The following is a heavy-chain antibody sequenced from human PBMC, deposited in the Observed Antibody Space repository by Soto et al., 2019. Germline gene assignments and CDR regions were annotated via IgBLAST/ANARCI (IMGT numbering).Heavy chain of an antibody. CDR3: ASTKSDSSAYYYWYLGL. CDR1: EDTFRNYA. CDR2: SIPIFGTA. Sequence: QVELVQSGAEVKKPGSSVKVSCQASEDTFRNYAISWVRQAPGQGLEWMGGSIPIFGTANYGQKFQGRVTITADTSANTVYFELSRLRSEDTAVYYCASTKSDSSAYYYWYLGLWGRGTLVTVSS. V-gene: IGHV1-69*06. D-gene: IGHD3-22*01. J-gene: IGHJ2*01.